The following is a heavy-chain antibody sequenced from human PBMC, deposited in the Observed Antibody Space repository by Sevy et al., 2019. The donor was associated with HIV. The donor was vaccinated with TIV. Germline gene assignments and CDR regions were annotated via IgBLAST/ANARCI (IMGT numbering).Heavy chain of an antibody. J-gene: IGHJ5*02. CDR3: ARDGWIYDSSGYYYVSVWGPWLDP. Sequence: GGSLRLSCAASGFTFSSYSMNWVRQAPGKGLEWVSSISSSSSYIYYADSVKGRFTISRDNAKNSLYLQMNSLRAEDTAVYYCARDGWIYDSSGYYYVSVWGPWLDPRGQGTLVTVSS. D-gene: IGHD3-22*01. CDR1: GFTFSSYS. CDR2: ISSSSSYI. V-gene: IGHV3-21*01.